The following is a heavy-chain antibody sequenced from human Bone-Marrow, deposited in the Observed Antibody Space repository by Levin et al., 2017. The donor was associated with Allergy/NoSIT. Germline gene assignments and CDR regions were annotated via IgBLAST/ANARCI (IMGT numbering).Heavy chain of an antibody. J-gene: IGHJ5*02. D-gene: IGHD5-12*01. CDR2: INAANGNT. V-gene: IGHV1-3*01. CDR3: ARVWDGGYEKWFDP. CDR1: GFTFTNYI. Sequence: PGGSLRLSCKASGFTFTNYIIHWVRQAPGQRLEWLGWINAANGNTRYSQKFQDRVSITRETSANTAYVELTSLTSEDTAIYYCARVWDGGYEKWFDPWGQGTLVIVSS.